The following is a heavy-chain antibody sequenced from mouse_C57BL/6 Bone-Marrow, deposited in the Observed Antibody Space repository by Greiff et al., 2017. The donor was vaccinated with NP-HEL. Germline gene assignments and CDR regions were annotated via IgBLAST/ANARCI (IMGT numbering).Heavy chain of an antibody. J-gene: IGHJ1*03. CDR1: GYTFTSYW. Sequence: VQLQQSGTVLARPGASVKMSCKTSGYTFTSYWMHWVKQRPGQGLEWIGAIYPGNSDTSYNQKFKGKAKLTAVTSASTAYMELSSLTNEDSAVYYCTRDHPPYYYSSSYCYWYFDVWGTGTTVTVSS. CDR2: IYPGNSDT. V-gene: IGHV1-5*01. CDR3: TRDHPPYYYSSSYCYWYFDV. D-gene: IGHD1-1*01.